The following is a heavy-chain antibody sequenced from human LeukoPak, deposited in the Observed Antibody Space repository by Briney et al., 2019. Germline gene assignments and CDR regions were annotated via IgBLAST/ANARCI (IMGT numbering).Heavy chain of an antibody. CDR3: ARDVGWFDP. J-gene: IGHJ5*02. Sequence: SVKVSCKASGGTFNSYAISWVRQAPGQGLEWMGRIIPILGIANYAQKFQGRVTITADKSTSTAYMELSSLRSEDTAVYYCARDVGWFDPWGQGTLVTVSS. CDR2: IIPILGIA. CDR1: GGTFNSYA. D-gene: IGHD3-10*01. V-gene: IGHV1-69*04.